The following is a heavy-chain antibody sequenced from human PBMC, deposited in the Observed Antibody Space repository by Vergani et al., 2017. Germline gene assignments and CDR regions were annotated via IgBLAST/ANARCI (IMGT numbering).Heavy chain of an antibody. CDR1: GGTFSSYT. J-gene: IGHJ4*02. D-gene: IGHD4-11*01. Sequence: QVQLVQSGAEVKKPGSSVKVSCKASGGTFSSYTISWWRQAPGQGLEWMGRIIPILGIANYAQKFQGRVTITADKSTSTAYMELSSLRSEDTAVYYCARGPTTVTTGDYWGQGTLVTVSS. V-gene: IGHV1-69*02. CDR3: ARGPTTVTTGDY. CDR2: IIPILGIA.